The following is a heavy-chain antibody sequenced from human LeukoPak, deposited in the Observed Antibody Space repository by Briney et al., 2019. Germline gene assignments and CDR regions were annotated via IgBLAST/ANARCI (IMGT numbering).Heavy chain of an antibody. J-gene: IGHJ6*03. Sequence: ASVKVSCKASGYTFTVQYIHWLRQAPGQGLEWIGLIKPNSGATNYAQQYQGRVTMTRDTSINTAYMDLRSLTSDDTAVYYCARLAPHRVLWVDYNSYMDVWGKGTTVTVSS. CDR1: GYTFTVQY. V-gene: IGHV1-2*02. D-gene: IGHD3-10*01. CDR2: IKPNSGAT. CDR3: ARLAPHRVLWVDYNSYMDV.